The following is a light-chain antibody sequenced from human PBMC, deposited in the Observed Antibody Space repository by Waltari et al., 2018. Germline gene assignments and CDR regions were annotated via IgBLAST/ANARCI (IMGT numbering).Light chain of an antibody. J-gene: IGKJ4*01. V-gene: IGKV4-1*01. CDR3: QQYYRIPLT. CDR2: WAS. Sequence: DIVMTQSPDSLAVSLGERATINCQSSQSVLYSSNNQNFLAWYQQKPGQPPKLLIHWASTRASGVPDRFSGSGSGTDFSLTISSLQAEDVAVYYCQQYYRIPLTFGGGTKVEIK. CDR1: QSVLYSSNNQNF.